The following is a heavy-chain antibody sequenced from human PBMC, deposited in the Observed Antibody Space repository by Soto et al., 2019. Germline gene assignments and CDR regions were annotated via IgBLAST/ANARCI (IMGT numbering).Heavy chain of an antibody. Sequence: QVQLQESGPGLVKPSGTLSLTCAVSGGSISSSNWWSWVRQPPGKGLEWIGEIYHSGSTNYNTSLKSRVTISVDKSKNQFSLKLSSVTAAATDVYYCARVVGGYYYGMDVWGQGTTVTVSS. CDR2: IYHSGST. V-gene: IGHV4-4*02. CDR1: GGSISSSNW. D-gene: IGHD2-2*01. CDR3: ARVVGGYYYGMDV. J-gene: IGHJ6*02.